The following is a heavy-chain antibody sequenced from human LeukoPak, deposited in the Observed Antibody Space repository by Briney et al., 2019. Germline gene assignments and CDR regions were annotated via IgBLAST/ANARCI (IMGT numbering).Heavy chain of an antibody. V-gene: IGHV3-7*03. D-gene: IGHD1-26*01. Sequence: GGSLRLSCAASGFTFSSYWMSWVRQAPGKGLEWVANIKQDGSEKYYVDSVKGRFTISRDNAKNSLYLQMNSLRAEDTAVYYCASLLTTDSGSYPPKPGHYWGQGTLVTVSS. CDR3: ASLLTTDSGSYPPKPGHY. CDR2: IKQDGSEK. J-gene: IGHJ4*02. CDR1: GFTFSSYW.